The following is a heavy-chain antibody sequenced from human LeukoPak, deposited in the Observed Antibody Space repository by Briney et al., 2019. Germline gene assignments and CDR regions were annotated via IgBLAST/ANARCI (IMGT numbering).Heavy chain of an antibody. V-gene: IGHV4-34*01. J-gene: IGHJ4*02. CDR2: INHSGST. CDR3: ASGRTLRYSDF. D-gene: IGHD5-12*01. CDR1: GGSFSGYY. Sequence: SETLSLTCAVYGGSFSGYYWSWIRQPPGKGLEWIGEINHSGSTNYNPSLKSRVTISVDTSKNQFSLKLSSVTAADRALYYCASGRTLRYSDFWGQGVQVTVSS.